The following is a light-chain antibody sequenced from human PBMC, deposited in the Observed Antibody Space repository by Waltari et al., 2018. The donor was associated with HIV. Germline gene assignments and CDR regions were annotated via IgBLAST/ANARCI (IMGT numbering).Light chain of an antibody. J-gene: IGKJ5*01. V-gene: IGKV3D-20*01. CDR3: QQYDRPPIT. Sequence: EIVLTQSPATLSLSPGARATLSCGASQTVSSRFLAWYQQKPGLAPRLLIYDASSRASGIPHRFSGSGSGTDFTLTISRLEPEDFAVYYCQQYDRPPITFGQGTRLQIK. CDR1: QTVSSRF. CDR2: DAS.